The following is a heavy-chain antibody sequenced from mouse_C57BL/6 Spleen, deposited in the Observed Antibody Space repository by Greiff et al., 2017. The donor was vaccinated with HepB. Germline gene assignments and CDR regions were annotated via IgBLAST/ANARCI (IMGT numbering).Heavy chain of an antibody. J-gene: IGHJ3*01. Sequence: QVQLQQSGAELVKPGASVKISCKASGYAFSSYWMNWVKQRPGKGLEWIGQIYPGDGDTNYNGKFKGKATLTAEKSSSAAYMQLSSLTSEDSAVYFCARRGYGSSSAWFAYWGQGTLVTVSA. CDR3: ARRGYGSSSAWFAY. D-gene: IGHD1-1*01. V-gene: IGHV1-80*01. CDR2: IYPGDGDT. CDR1: GYAFSSYW.